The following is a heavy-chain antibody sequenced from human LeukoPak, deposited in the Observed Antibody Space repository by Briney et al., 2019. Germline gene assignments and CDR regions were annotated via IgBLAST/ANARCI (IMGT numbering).Heavy chain of an antibody. V-gene: IGHV1-69*04. CDR1: GGTFSSYA. CDR3: ARDPENVDTAMEGDFDY. CDR2: IIPILGIV. Sequence: SVKVSCKASGGTFSSYAISWVRQAPGQGLEWMGRIIPILGIVNYAQKFQGRVTITADKSTSTAYMELSSLRSEDTAVYYCARDPENVDTAMEGDFDYWGQGTLVTVSS. J-gene: IGHJ4*02. D-gene: IGHD5-18*01.